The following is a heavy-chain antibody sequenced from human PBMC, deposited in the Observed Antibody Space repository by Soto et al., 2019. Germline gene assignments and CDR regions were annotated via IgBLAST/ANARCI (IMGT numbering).Heavy chain of an antibody. Sequence: QVQLVESGGGFVQPGGSLRLSCAASGFSFSSYGMHWVRQAPGKGLEWVSGLSFDGITKHYADSVKGRFTISRDNSKNTTYQQMNSLRAEDRVIYYGAKDGAWGLLPAYGMDVWGPGTTVTVSS. V-gene: IGHV3-30*18. CDR3: AKDGAWGLLPAYGMDV. J-gene: IGHJ6*01. D-gene: IGHD1-26*01. CDR2: LSFDGITK. CDR1: GFSFSSYG.